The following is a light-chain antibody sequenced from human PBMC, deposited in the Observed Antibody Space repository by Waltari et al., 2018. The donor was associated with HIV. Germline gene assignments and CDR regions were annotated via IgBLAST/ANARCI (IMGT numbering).Light chain of an antibody. J-gene: IGLJ1*01. CDR2: DVS. V-gene: IGLV2-14*01. CDR1: SSDVGGYNY. Sequence: QSALTQPASVSGSPGQSITISCTGTSSDVGGYNYVSWYQQHPGKAPKLMIYDVSNRPSGFSNRFSGSKSVNTASLTISGLQAEDEADYYCSSYTSSSTPYVFGTGTKVTVL. CDR3: SSYTSSSTPYV.